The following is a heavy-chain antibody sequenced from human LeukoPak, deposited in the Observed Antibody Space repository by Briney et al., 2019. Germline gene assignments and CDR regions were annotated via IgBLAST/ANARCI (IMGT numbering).Heavy chain of an antibody. CDR3: ARLTPGIAVAGTVDY. CDR1: GGSFSGYY. V-gene: IGHV4-34*01. D-gene: IGHD6-19*01. J-gene: IGHJ4*02. CDR2: INHSGST. Sequence: SETLSLTCAVYGGSFSGYYWSWIRQPPGKGLEWIGEINHSGSTNYNPSLKSRVTISVDTSKNQFSLKLSSVTAADTAVYYCARLTPGIAVAGTVDYWGQGTLVTVSS.